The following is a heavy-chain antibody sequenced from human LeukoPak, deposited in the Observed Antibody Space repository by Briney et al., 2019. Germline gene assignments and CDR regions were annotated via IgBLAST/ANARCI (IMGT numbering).Heavy chain of an antibody. Sequence: GSSVKVSCKASGGTFSSYAISWVRQAPGQGLEWMGGIIPIFGTANYAQKFQGWVTMTRDTSISTAYMELSSLRSEDTAVYYCARQYSNAFDIWGQGTMVTVSS. D-gene: IGHD6-6*01. CDR1: GGTFSSYA. J-gene: IGHJ3*02. CDR2: IIPIFGTA. V-gene: IGHV1-69*05. CDR3: ARQYSNAFDI.